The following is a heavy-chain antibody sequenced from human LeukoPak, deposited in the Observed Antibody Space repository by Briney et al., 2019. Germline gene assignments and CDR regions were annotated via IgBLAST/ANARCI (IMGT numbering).Heavy chain of an antibody. CDR2: IHYSGST. V-gene: IGHV4-59*11. Sequence: SETLSLTCTVSGGSISSHYWSWIRQPPGKGLEWIGYIHYSGSTNYNPSLKSRVTISVDTSKNQFSLNLSSVTAADTAVYYCAGALSYYVLDYWGQGTLVTVSS. D-gene: IGHD3-10*01. CDR3: AGALSYYVLDY. J-gene: IGHJ4*02. CDR1: GGSISSHY.